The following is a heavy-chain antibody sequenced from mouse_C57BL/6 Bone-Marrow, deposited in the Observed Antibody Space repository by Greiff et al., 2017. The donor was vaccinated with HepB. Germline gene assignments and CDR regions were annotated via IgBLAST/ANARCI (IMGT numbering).Heavy chain of an antibody. CDR1: GYTFTDYY. D-gene: IGHD1-1*01. V-gene: IGHV1-19*01. Sequence: EVQLQQSGPVLVKPGASVKMSCKASGYTFTDYYMNWVKQSHGKSLEWIGVINPYNGGTSYNQKFKGKSTLTVDKSSSTAYMELNSLTSEDSAVYYCAPPETVLDYWGQGTTLTVSS. J-gene: IGHJ2*01. CDR2: INPYNGGT. CDR3: APPETVLDY.